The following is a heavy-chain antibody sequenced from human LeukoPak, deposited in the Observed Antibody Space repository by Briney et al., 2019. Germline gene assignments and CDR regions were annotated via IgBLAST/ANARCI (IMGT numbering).Heavy chain of an antibody. Sequence: SGGSLRLSCAASGFTFSIYWMYWVRQAPGKGLVWVSRIDSDGRTTDYADSLRGRFIISRDNSKHTLYLQMNSLKADDTAIYYCVVASDALDLWGQGTTVTVSS. CDR3: VVASDALDL. CDR2: IDSDGRTT. J-gene: IGHJ3*01. D-gene: IGHD5-12*01. CDR1: GFTFSIYW. V-gene: IGHV3-74*01.